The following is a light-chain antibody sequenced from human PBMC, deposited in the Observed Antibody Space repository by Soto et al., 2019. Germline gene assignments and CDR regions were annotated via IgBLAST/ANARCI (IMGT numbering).Light chain of an antibody. Sequence: IQMTQSPSSLSASVGDRVIITCRSDHSINNYLNWYQQRPGKVPKLLIYVASTLQSGIPSRFSGSGSGRVFTLTINSLEPEDFATDYCQQSYSTLGTFGRGTRVEV. CDR1: HSINNY. J-gene: IGKJ2*01. V-gene: IGKV1-39*01. CDR3: QQSYSTLGT. CDR2: VAS.